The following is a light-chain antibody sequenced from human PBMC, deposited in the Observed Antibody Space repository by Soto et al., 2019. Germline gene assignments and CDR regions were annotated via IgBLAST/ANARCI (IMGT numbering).Light chain of an antibody. CDR2: GAS. V-gene: IGKV3-15*01. CDR1: QSVSSN. Sequence: EIVMTQSPATLSVSPGERATLSCRASQSVSSNLAWYQQKPGQAPRLLIYGASTRATGIPARFSGSGSGTEFTLTIGSLQSEDFAVSYCQHYHDWPRTFGQGTKVEIK. J-gene: IGKJ1*01. CDR3: QHYHDWPRT.